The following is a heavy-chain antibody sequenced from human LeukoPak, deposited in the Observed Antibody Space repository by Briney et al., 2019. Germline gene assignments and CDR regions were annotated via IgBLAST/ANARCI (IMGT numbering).Heavy chain of an antibody. CDR3: ARDPGGTFDY. CDR2: VGGGGVT. J-gene: IGHJ4*02. CDR1: GFTFSSYA. Sequence: GGSLRLSCAASGFTFSSYAMSWVRQAPGEGLEWVSTVGGGGVTNYADSVKGRFTISRDNSMNTLSLQMNVLSAEDTAVYYCARDPGGTFDYWGQGALVTVSS. V-gene: IGHV3-23*01. D-gene: IGHD2-8*02.